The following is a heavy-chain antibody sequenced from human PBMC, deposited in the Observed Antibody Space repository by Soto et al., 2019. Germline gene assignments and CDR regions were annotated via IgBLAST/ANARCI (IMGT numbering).Heavy chain of an antibody. CDR3: ARHMAAGGTGNIDS. CDR1: GGSINSFY. Sequence: QVQLQESGPGLVKPSETLSLTRTVSGGSINSFYWSWIRHLPGKGLEWIGYIYFTGSTNYNPSLTSRVTISMDSSKTQFSLRLTSVSAADTAVYFCARHMAAGGTGNIDSWGQGTLVTVSS. CDR2: IYFTGST. V-gene: IGHV4-59*01. D-gene: IGHD6-13*01. J-gene: IGHJ4*02.